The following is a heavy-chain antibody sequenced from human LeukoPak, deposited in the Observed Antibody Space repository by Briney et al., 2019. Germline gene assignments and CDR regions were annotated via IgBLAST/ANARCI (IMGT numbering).Heavy chain of an antibody. D-gene: IGHD3-3*01. CDR3: ARTYYDFWSLYSSYFDY. V-gene: IGHV3-7*01. CDR2: IKQDGSEK. J-gene: IGHJ4*02. CDR1: GFTFSSYW. Sequence: GSLRLSCAASGFTFSSYWMSWVRQAPGKGLEWVANIKQDGSEKYYVDSVKGRFTISRDNAKNSLYLQMNSLRAEDTAVYYCARTYYDFWSLYSSYFDYWGQGTLVTVSS.